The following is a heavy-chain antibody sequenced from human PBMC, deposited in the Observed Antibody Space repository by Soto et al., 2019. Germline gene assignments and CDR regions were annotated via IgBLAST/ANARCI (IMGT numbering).Heavy chain of an antibody. CDR2: TSSSGST. CDR1: GFSSSSGDYF. J-gene: IGHJ4*02. Sequence: LSLTFTVCGFSSSSGDYFWTGLRQFPGKVLEGIGNTSSSGSTSYNATLESRVTISGVTSDNQFSLRLPSVTAADTAGHFCPRRGYGGCWPAKDFDDWGQGTLVTVSS. V-gene: IGHV4-31*03. D-gene: IGHD6-19*01. CDR3: PRRGYGGCWPAKDFDD.